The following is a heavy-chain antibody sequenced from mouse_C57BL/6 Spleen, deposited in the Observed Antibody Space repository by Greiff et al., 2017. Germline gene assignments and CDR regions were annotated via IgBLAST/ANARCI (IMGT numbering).Heavy chain of an antibody. J-gene: IGHJ4*01. V-gene: IGHV1-82*01. CDR3: AREAVYDGYYVEAMDY. D-gene: IGHD2-3*01. Sequence: VQLQQSGPELVKPGASVKISCKASGYAFSSSWMNWVKQRPGKGLEWIGRIYPGDGDTNYNGKFKGKATLTADKSSSTAYMQLSSLTSEDSAVYFCAREAVYDGYYVEAMDYWGQGTSVTVSS. CDR2: IYPGDGDT. CDR1: GYAFSSSW.